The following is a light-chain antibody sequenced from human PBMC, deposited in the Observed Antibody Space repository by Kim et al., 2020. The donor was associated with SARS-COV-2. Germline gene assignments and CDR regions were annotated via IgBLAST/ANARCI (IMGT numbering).Light chain of an antibody. CDR3: FSHTNTDTGV. J-gene: IGLJ3*02. V-gene: IGLV2-14*03. Sequence: GQSSTSSCSGTSSDVGGYDYVSWYQQHPDKAPKLIIYGVTKRPSGVSDRFSGSKSGNTASLTISGLQAEDEADYYCFSHTNTDTGVFGGGTQLTVL. CDR1: SSDVGGYDY. CDR2: GVT.